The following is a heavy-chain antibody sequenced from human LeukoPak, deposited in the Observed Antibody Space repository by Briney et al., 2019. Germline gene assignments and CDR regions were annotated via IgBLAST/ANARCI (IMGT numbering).Heavy chain of an antibody. CDR2: IWYGGSNK. CDR1: GFTFSSYG. CDR3: ARDSVTMVRGVISPFDY. V-gene: IGHV3-33*01. D-gene: IGHD3-10*01. J-gene: IGHJ4*02. Sequence: PGGSLRLSCAACGFTFSSYGMHWVRQAPGKGLEWVAVIWYGGSNKYYADSVKGRFTISRDNSKNTLYLEMNSLRAEDTAVYYCARDSVTMVRGVISPFDYWGQGTLVTVSS.